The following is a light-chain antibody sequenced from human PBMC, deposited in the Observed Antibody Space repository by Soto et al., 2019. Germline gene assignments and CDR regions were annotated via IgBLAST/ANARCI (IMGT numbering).Light chain of an antibody. CDR1: QSLLYSSNNQNY. J-gene: IGKJ1*01. V-gene: IGKV4-1*01. CDR3: QQYYTFPWT. Sequence: DIVMTQSPDSLTVSLGERATINCKSSQSLLYSSNNQNYLAWYQQKPGQPPKLLIYWASIRQSGVPARFSGSGSGTDFTLTISSLQAEDAAIYYCQQYYTFPWTFGHGAKVEIK. CDR2: WAS.